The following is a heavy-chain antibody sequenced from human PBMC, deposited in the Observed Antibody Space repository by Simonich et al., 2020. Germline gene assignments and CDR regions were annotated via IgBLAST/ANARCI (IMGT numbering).Heavy chain of an antibody. Sequence: QVQLVESGGGVVQPGRSLRLSCAASGFTFSSYAMHGVRQAPGKGLGWVAFISYDGSNKYYADSVKGRFTISRDNSKNTLYLQTNSLRAEDTAVYYCARGALYWGQGTLVTVSS. CDR1: GFTFSSYA. CDR3: ARGALY. J-gene: IGHJ4*02. CDR2: ISYDGSNK. V-gene: IGHV3-30*07.